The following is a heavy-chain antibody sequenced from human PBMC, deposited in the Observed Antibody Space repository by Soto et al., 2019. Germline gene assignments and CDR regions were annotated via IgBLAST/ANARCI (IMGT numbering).Heavy chain of an antibody. V-gene: IGHV3-23*01. CDR2: ISGSGGST. D-gene: IGHD2-21*01. Sequence: RLSCAASGFTFSSYAMSWVRQAPGKGLEWVSAISGSGGSTYYADSVKGRLTISRDNSKNTLYLQMNSLRAEDTAVYYCAKGAGLVIYYYYGMDVWGQGTTVTVSS. J-gene: IGHJ6*02. CDR1: GFTFSSYA. CDR3: AKGAGLVIYYYYGMDV.